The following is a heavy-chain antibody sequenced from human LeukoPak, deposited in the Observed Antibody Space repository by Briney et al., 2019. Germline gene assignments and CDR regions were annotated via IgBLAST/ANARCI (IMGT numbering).Heavy chain of an antibody. J-gene: IGHJ6*03. CDR1: GYTFTSYG. CDR3: ARYYYDSSGYTNYYYYMDV. V-gene: IGHV1-18*01. D-gene: IGHD3-22*01. Sequence: VASVKVSCKASGYTFTSYGISWVRQAPGQGLEWMGWISAYNGNTNYAEKLQGRVTMTTDTSTTTAYMELRSLRSDDTAVYYCARYYYDSSGYTNYYYYMDVWGKGTTVTISS. CDR2: ISAYNGNT.